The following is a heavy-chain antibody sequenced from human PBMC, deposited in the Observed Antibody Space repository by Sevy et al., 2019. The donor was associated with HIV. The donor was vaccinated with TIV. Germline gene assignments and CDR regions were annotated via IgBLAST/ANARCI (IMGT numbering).Heavy chain of an antibody. CDR3: ALERLASDVAEDFQN. J-gene: IGHJ1*01. CDR2: ISFDGTNK. CDR1: GFTFNRYS. D-gene: IGHD1-1*01. V-gene: IGHV3-30-3*01. Sequence: GGSLRLSCAASGFTFNRYSMHWVSQAPGKGLEWVATISFDGTNKHYPDSVTGRFTISRDNFPNSLFLPMDSLRPEDTAGYYLALERLASDVAEDFQNWGQGTLVTVSS.